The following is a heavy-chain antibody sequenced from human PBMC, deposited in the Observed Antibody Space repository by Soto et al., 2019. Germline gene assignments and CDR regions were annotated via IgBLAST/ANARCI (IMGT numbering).Heavy chain of an antibody. CDR3: ASHSSGPDY. V-gene: IGHV3-30*03. D-gene: IGHD3-22*01. CDR1: GFTFSSYG. CDR2: ISYDGSNK. J-gene: IGHJ4*02. Sequence: PGGSLRLSCAASGFTFSSYGMHWVRQAPGKGLEWVAVISYDGSNKYYADSVKGRFTISRDNSKNTLYLQMNSLRAEDTAVYYCASHSSGPDYWGQGTLVTVS.